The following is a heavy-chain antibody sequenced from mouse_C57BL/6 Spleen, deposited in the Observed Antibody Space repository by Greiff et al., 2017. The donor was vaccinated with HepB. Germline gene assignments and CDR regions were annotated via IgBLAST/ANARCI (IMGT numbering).Heavy chain of an antibody. J-gene: IGHJ1*03. CDR1: GFTFSDYY. V-gene: IGHV5-12*01. CDR3: ARHRSRYFDG. Sequence: EVMLVESGGGLVQPGGSLKLSCAASGFTFSDYYMYWVRQTPEKRLEWVAYISNGGGSTYYPDTVKGRFTISRDNAKNTLYLQMSRLKSEDTAMYYCARHRSRYFDGWGTGTTVTVSS. CDR2: ISNGGGST.